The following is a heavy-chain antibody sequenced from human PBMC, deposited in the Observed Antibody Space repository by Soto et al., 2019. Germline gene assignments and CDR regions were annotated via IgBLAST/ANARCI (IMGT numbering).Heavy chain of an antibody. CDR3: ARAPETPSILGVALPYFFDY. D-gene: IGHD3-3*01. Sequence: QVQLQESGPGLLKPSQTLSLTCTVSGGSISSGTSYWYWIRQRPGKGLEWIGYIFYSGSFYYTPSLRGRVMILADTSKNQFTLRLSSVTAADTAVYYCARAPETPSILGVALPYFFDYWGQGALVTVSS. CDR1: GGSISSGTSY. J-gene: IGHJ4*02. V-gene: IGHV4-31*03. CDR2: IFYSGSF.